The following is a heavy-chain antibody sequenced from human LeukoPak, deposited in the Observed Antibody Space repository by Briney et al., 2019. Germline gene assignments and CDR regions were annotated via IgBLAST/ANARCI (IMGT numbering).Heavy chain of an antibody. V-gene: IGHV3-23*01. Sequence: GGSLRLSCAASGFTFSSYALSWVRQAPGKGLEWVSIISASGGSTYYADSVKGRFTISRDKSRNYLQMNSLRGDDTAIYYCAKDVRVGEYYGSGSYFDYWGQGTLVTVSS. J-gene: IGHJ4*02. D-gene: IGHD3-10*01. CDR2: ISASGGST. CDR3: AKDVRVGEYYGSGSYFDY. CDR1: GFTFSSYA.